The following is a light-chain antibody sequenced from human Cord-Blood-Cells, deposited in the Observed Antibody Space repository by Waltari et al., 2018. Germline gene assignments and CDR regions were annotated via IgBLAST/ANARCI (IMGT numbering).Light chain of an antibody. CDR2: AAS. J-gene: IGKJ2*01. Sequence: DIQMTQSPSSLSASVGDRVTITCRVSQSISSYLNWYQQKPGKAPKLLIYAASRLQSGVPSRFSGSGSGTDFTLTISRLQPEDFATYYCQQSYSTPYTFGQGTKLEIK. CDR3: QQSYSTPYT. CDR1: QSISSY. V-gene: IGKV1-39*01.